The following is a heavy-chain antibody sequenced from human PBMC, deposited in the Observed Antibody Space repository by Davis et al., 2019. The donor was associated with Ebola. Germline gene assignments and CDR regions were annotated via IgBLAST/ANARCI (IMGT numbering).Heavy chain of an antibody. Sequence: PSETLSLTCAVYGGSFSGYYWSWIRQPPGKGLEWIGEINHSGSTNYNPSLKSRVTISVDTSKNQFSLKLSSVTAADTAVYYCAGIGYCSSTSCYRHDYWGQGTLVTVSS. V-gene: IGHV4-34*01. CDR1: GGSFSGYY. CDR2: INHSGST. CDR3: AGIGYCSSTSCYRHDY. D-gene: IGHD2-2*01. J-gene: IGHJ4*02.